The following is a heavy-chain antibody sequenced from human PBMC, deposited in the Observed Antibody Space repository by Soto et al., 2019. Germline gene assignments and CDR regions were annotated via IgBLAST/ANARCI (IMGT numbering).Heavy chain of an antibody. V-gene: IGHV3-30*04. Sequence: QVQLVESGGGVVHPGRSLRLSCVASGFTFSTYAMHWVRQAPGKGLAWVAVISFDGRNKFYADSVKGRFTISRDNSKNTVFLQMNSLRTEDTGVYYCARVLPVLPSSMPGCFYYWGQGALVTGSS. CDR2: ISFDGRNK. J-gene: IGHJ4*02. D-gene: IGHD2-2*01. CDR3: ARVLPVLPSSMPGCFYY. CDR1: GFTFSTYA.